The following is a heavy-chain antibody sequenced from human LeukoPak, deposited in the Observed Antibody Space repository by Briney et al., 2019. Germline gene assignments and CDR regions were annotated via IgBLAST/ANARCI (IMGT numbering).Heavy chain of an antibody. CDR2: INHSGST. CDR3: ARDLAGYGEPFDY. CDR1: GVSFSGYY. Sequence: SETLSLTCSVYGVSFSGYYWSWIRPPPGKGLEGIGEINHSGSTNYHPSLNSLTTISVDTSKNQFSLRVSSVTAAETGVYYCARDLAGYGEPFDYWGQGTLVTVSS. J-gene: IGHJ4*02. V-gene: IGHV4-34*01. D-gene: IGHD4-17*01.